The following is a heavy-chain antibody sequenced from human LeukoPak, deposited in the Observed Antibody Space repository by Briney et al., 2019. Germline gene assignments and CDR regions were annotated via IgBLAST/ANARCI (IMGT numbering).Heavy chain of an antibody. CDR2: IYYSGST. CDR1: GGSMNNYY. V-gene: IGHV4-59*01. Sequence: SETLSLTCTVSGGSMNNYYWSWIRQPPGKGLEWIGYIYYSGSTNYNPSLKSRVTISVDASKNQFSLKLSSVTAADTAVYYCARDPDDAFDIWGQGTMVTVSS. J-gene: IGHJ3*02. CDR3: ARDPDDAFDI.